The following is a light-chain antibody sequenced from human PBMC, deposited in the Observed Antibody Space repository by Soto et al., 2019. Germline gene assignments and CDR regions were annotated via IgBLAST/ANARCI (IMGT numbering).Light chain of an antibody. J-gene: IGKJ4*01. Sequence: DIQMTQSPSTLSASVGDRVTITCRASQSISSWVAWYQQKPGKAPKLLIYKASSLESGVPSRFSGSGSGTEFTITISTLQPNDFASYYCQQYNFYPITFGGGTKVEIK. V-gene: IGKV1-5*03. CDR2: KAS. CDR3: QQYNFYPIT. CDR1: QSISSW.